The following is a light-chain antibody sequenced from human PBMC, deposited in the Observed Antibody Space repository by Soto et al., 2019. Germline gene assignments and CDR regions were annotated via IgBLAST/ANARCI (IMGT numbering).Light chain of an antibody. J-gene: IGKJ1*01. CDR2: DAS. CDR1: QSVSIY. Sequence: EIVLTQSPSTLSLSPGERATLSCRASQSVSIYLLWYQQKPGQAPRLLIYDASNRATGIPARFSGSGSGTDFTLTISSLQPDDFATYYCQHYNSYSEAFGQGTKVDNK. CDR3: QHYNSYSEA. V-gene: IGKV3-11*01.